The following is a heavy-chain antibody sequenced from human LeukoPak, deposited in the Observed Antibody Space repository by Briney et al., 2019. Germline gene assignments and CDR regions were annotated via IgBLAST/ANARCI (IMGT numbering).Heavy chain of an antibody. CDR3: ARDPNQYYDFWSGYYTPFDY. D-gene: IGHD3-3*01. CDR2: IKQDGSEK. CDR1: GFTFSSYW. V-gene: IGHV3-7*01. J-gene: IGHJ4*02. Sequence: PGGSLRLSCAASGFTFSSYWMSWVRQAPGKGLEWVANIKQDGSEKYYADSVKGRFTISRDNAKNSLYLQMNSLRAEDTAVYYCARDPNQYYDFWSGYYTPFDYWGQGTLVTVSS.